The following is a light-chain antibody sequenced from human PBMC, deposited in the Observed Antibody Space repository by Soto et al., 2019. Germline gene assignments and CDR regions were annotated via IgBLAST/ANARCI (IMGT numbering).Light chain of an antibody. CDR3: QQYGSSLTWT. J-gene: IGKJ1*01. CDR2: AAS. Sequence: EVVLTQSPGTVSLSPGERVTLSCRASQSVISNYLAWYQQRPGQAPRLLIYAASSRATGIPDRFSGSGSGTEFTLSIRSLEPEDFAVYYCQQYGSSLTWTFGQGTKVEMK. CDR1: QSVISNY. V-gene: IGKV3-20*01.